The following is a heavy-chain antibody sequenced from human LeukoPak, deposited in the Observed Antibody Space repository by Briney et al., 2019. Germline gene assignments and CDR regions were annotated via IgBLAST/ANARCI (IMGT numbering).Heavy chain of an antibody. J-gene: IGHJ4*02. CDR2: ISSSSSYI. D-gene: IGHD3-10*01. Sequence: PGGSLRLSCAASGFTFSSYSMNWVRQAPGKGLEWVSSISSSSSYIYYADSVKGRFTISRDNAKNSLYLQMNSLRAEDTAVYYCAREVRWFGDSIYFDYWGQGTLVTVSS. CDR3: AREVRWFGDSIYFDY. V-gene: IGHV3-21*01. CDR1: GFTFSSYS.